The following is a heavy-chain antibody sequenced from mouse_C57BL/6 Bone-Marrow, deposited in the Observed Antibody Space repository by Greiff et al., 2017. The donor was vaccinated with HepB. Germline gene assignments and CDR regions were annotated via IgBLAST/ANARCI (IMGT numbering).Heavy chain of an antibody. CDR1: GYSITSDY. D-gene: IGHD2-1*01. J-gene: IGHJ1*03. CDR2: ISYSGST. CDR3: ARYPIYYGNYDWFFDV. Sequence: EVHLVESGPGLAKPSQTLSLTCSVTGYSITSDYWNWIRKFPGNKLEYMGYISYSGSTYYNPSLKSRISITRDTSKNQYYLQLNSVTTEDTATYYFARYPIYYGNYDWFFDVWGTGTTVPVSS. V-gene: IGHV3-8*01.